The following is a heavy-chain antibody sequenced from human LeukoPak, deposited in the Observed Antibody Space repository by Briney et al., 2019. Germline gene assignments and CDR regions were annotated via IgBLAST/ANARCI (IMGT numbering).Heavy chain of an antibody. J-gene: IGHJ4*02. CDR3: ARDHSAIAVAGTPDY. V-gene: IGHV3-30-3*01. Sequence: GGSLRLSCAASGFTFSSYAMYWVRQAPGKGLEWVGVISYDGSNKYYADSVKGRFTISRDNSKNTLYLQMNSLRDEDTAVYYCARDHSAIAVAGTPDYWGQGTLVTVSS. CDR1: GFTFSSYA. CDR2: ISYDGSNK. D-gene: IGHD6-19*01.